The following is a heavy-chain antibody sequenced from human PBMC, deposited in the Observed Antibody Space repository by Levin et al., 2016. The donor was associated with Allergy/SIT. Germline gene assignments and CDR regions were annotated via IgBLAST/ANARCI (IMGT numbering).Heavy chain of an antibody. V-gene: IGHV1-18*01. Sequence: WVRQAPGQGLEWMGWISAYNGNTNYAQKLQGRVTMTTDTSTSTAYMELRSLRSDDTAVYYCARDMWSGYELDYYYGMDVWGQGTTVTVSS. CDR3: ARDMWSGYELDYYYGMDV. CDR2: ISAYNGNT. D-gene: IGHD5-12*01. J-gene: IGHJ6*02.